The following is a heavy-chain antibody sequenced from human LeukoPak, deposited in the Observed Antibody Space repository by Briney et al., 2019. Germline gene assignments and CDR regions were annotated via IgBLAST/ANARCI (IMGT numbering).Heavy chain of an antibody. D-gene: IGHD3-10*01. CDR1: GLIFNNYA. V-gene: IGHV3-30-3*01. J-gene: IGHJ4*02. CDR2: IPYDGYNK. Sequence: PGRSLRLSCAASGLIFNNYAMHWVRHVPGRGLEWLAVIPYDGYNKYYADSVNGRFTISRDNSKNTLYLQMGSLRPEDTAVYYCARGDGSGSWRIDYWGQGTLVIVSS. CDR3: ARGDGSGSWRIDY.